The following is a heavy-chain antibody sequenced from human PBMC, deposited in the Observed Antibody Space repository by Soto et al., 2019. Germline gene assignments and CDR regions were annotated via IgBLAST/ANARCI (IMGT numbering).Heavy chain of an antibody. D-gene: IGHD3-16*02. CDR2: IYYSGST. CDR1: GGSISSRSYY. CDR3: ARYRKGPLAVHWSDP. V-gene: IGHV4-39*01. J-gene: IGHJ5*02. Sequence: SETLSLTCTVSGGSISSRSYYWGWIRQPPGKGLEWIGSIYYSGSTYYNPSLKSRVTISVETSKNQFSLKLSSVTAADTAVYYCARYRKGPLAVHWSDPWGQGTLVTVAS.